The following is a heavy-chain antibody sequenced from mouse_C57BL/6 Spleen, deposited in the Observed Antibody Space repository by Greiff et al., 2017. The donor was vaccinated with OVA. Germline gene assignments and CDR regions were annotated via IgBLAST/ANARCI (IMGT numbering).Heavy chain of an antibody. CDR1: GFTFSSYG. D-gene: IGHD3-1*01. Sequence: DVKLVESGGDLVKPGGSLKLSCAASGFTFSSYGMSWVRQTPDKRLEWVATISSGGSYTYYPDSVKGRFTISRDNAKNTLYLQMSSLKAEDTAMYYCARPLSQLHYAMDYWGQGTSVTVSS. J-gene: IGHJ4*01. V-gene: IGHV5-6*02. CDR2: ISSGGSYT. CDR3: ARPLSQLHYAMDY.